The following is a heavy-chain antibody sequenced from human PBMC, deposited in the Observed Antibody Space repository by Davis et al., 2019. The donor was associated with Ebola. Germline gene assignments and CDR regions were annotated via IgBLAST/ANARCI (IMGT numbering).Heavy chain of an antibody. CDR3: ARGSTMVQGVPFDY. Sequence: GESLKISCAASGFTFSSYWMSWVRQAPGKGLEWVANIKQDGSEKYYVDSVKGRFTISRDNAKNSLYLQMNSLRAEDTAVYYCARGSTMVQGVPFDYWGQGTLVTVSS. CDR2: IKQDGSEK. CDR1: GFTFSSYW. V-gene: IGHV3-7*01. D-gene: IGHD3-10*01. J-gene: IGHJ4*02.